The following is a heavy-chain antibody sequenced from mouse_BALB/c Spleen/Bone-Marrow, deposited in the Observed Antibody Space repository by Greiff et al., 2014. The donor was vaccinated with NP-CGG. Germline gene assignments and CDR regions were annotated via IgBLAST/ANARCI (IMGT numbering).Heavy chain of an antibody. V-gene: IGHV5-4*02. J-gene: IGHJ4*01. Sequence: EVQVVESGGDLVKPGGSLKLSCAASGFTFSDFYMFWFRQTPEKRLEWVATISDGGTYTYYPDSMKGRFTISRDNAKNNLYLQMSSLKSEDTAMYYCARSGERYGAMDYWGQGTSVTVSS. CDR1: GFTFSDFY. CDR3: ARSGERYGAMDY. D-gene: IGHD1-1*02. CDR2: ISDGGTYT.